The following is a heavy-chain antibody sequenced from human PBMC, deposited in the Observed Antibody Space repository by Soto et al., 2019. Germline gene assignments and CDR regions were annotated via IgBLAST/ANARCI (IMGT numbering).Heavy chain of an antibody. CDR3: ARDAYKEPYSSSWYVYYYGMDV. D-gene: IGHD6-13*01. CDR2: IIPIFGTA. CDR1: GGTFSSSA. J-gene: IGHJ6*02. V-gene: IGHV1-69*13. Sequence: SVKVSCKASGGTFSSSAISWVRQAPGQGLEWMRGIIPIFGTANYAQKFQGRVTITADESTSTAYMELSSLRSEDTAVYYCARDAYKEPYSSSWYVYYYGMDVWGQGTTVTVSS.